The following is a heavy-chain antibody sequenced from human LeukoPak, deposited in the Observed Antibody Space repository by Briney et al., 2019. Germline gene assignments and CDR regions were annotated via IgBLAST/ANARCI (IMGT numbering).Heavy chain of an antibody. D-gene: IGHD6-13*01. CDR2: IYYSGST. J-gene: IGHJ1*01. Sequence: SETLSLTCTVSGGSISSYYWSWIRQPPGKGLEWIGYIYYSGSTNYNPSLKSRVTISVDTSKNQFSLKLSSVTAADTAVYYCARGYSSWYQYFQHWGQGTLVTVSS. CDR1: GGSISSYY. CDR3: ARGYSSWYQYFQH. V-gene: IGHV4-59*12.